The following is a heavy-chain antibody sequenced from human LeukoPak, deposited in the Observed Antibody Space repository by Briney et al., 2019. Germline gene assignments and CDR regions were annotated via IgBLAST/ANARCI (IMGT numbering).Heavy chain of an antibody. CDR2: IYPGDSDT. CDR1: GYSFTSYW. V-gene: IGHV5-51*01. CDR3: ASSHAYCSSTSCYFAFDI. Sequence: GESLQISCKGSGYSFTSYWIGWVRQMPGRGLEWMGIIYPGDSDTRYSPSFQGQVTISADKSISTAYLQWSSLKASDTAMYYCASSHAYCSSTSCYFAFDIWGQGTMVTVSS. J-gene: IGHJ3*02. D-gene: IGHD2-2*01.